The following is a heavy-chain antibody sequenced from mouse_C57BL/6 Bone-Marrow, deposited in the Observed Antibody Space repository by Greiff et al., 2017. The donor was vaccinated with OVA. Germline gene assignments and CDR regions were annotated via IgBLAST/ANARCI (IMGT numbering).Heavy chain of an antibody. CDR3: ARGDLITTDYAMDY. V-gene: IGHV2-2*01. CDR2: IWSGGST. J-gene: IGHJ4*01. Sequence: VQLQESGPGLVQPSQSLSITCTVSGFSLTSYGVHWVRQPPGKGLEWLGVIWSGGSTDYNAAFISRLSISKDNSKSQVFFKMNSLQADDTAIYYCARGDLITTDYAMDYWGQGTSVTVSS. D-gene: IGHD1-1*01. CDR1: GFSLTSYG.